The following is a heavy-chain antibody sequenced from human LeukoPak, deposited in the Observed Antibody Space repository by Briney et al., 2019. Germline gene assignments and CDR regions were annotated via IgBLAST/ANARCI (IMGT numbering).Heavy chain of an antibody. CDR1: GYTFTSYY. D-gene: IGHD1-7*01. V-gene: IGHV1-46*01. Sequence: ASVKVSCKASGYTFTSYYMHWVRQAPGQGLEWMGIINPSGGSTSYAQKFQGRVTMTRDTSTSTVYMELSSLRSEDTGVYYCARELELHASGYWYFDLWGRGTLVTVSS. J-gene: IGHJ2*01. CDR3: ARELELHASGYWYFDL. CDR2: INPSGGST.